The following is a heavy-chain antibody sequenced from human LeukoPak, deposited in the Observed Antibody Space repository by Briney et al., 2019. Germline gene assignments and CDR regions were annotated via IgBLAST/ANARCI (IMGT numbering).Heavy chain of an antibody. V-gene: IGHV1-69*13. D-gene: IGHD3-22*01. CDR1: GGPFSSYA. CDR2: IITIFGTA. Sequence: ASVKLSCTASGGPFSSYAISWVRQAPGQGLEWMGGIITIFGTANYSQKFQGRITTTPDESTSTAYRELSSLRSEDTAVYYCARSPPYYDSSGYSLGAFDIWGQGTMVTVSS. CDR3: ARSPPYYDSSGYSLGAFDI. J-gene: IGHJ3*02.